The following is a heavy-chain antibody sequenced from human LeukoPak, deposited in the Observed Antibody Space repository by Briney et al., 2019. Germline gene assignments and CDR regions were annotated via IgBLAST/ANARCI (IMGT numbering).Heavy chain of an antibody. CDR3: ARVNNLYYYDSSGYNTHSFDY. J-gene: IGHJ4*02. CDR2: ISYDGSNK. CDR1: GFTFSSYG. Sequence: GGSLRLSCAASGFTFSSYGMHWVRQAPGKGLEWVAVISYDGSNKYYADSVKGRFTISRDNSKNTLYLQMNSLRAEDTAVYYCARVNNLYYYDSSGYNTHSFDYWGQGTLVTVSS. V-gene: IGHV3-30*03. D-gene: IGHD3-22*01.